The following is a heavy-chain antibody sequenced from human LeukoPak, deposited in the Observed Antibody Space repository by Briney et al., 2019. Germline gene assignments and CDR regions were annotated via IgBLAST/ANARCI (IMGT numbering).Heavy chain of an antibody. CDR1: GGSISSGGYS. Sequence: SETLSLTCAVSGGSISSGGYSWSWIRQPPGEDLEWIGYIYHSGSTYYNPSLKSRVTISVDRSKNQFSLKLTSVTAADTAVYYCARVSLTVRGLSNRGTFDIWGQGTMVTVSS. D-gene: IGHD3-10*01. V-gene: IGHV4-30-2*01. CDR3: ARVSLTVRGLSNRGTFDI. J-gene: IGHJ3*02. CDR2: IYHSGST.